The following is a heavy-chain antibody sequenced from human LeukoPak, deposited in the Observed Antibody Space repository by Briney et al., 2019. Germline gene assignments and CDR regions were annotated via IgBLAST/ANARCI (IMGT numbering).Heavy chain of an antibody. CDR1: GGSISSGGYY. V-gene: IGHV4-31*03. CDR2: IYYSGST. J-gene: IGHJ3*02. D-gene: IGHD4-17*01. CDR3: ARQATVYGDYLDAFDI. Sequence: SQTLSLTCTVSGGSISSGGYYWSWIRQHPGKGLEWIGYIYYSGSTYYNPSLKSRVTISVDTSKNQFSLKLSSVTAADTAVYYCARQATVYGDYLDAFDIWGQGTMVTVSS.